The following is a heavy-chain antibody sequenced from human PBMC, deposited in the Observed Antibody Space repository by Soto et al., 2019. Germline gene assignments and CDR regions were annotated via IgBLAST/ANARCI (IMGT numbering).Heavy chain of an antibody. V-gene: IGHV3-23*01. Sequence: EVQLLESGGDLVQPGRSLRLSCAASGFTFSGYAMSWVRQAPGKGLEWVSVIHGGGNSAYYADSVKGRFTISRDNSKTTRNLQRSSLRGENTAVYYCAKNRGRVTTPCHFDYWGQGTRVTVPS. CDR1: GFTFSGYA. J-gene: IGHJ4*02. D-gene: IGHD4-17*01. CDR3: AKNRGRVTTPCHFDY. CDR2: IHGGGNSA.